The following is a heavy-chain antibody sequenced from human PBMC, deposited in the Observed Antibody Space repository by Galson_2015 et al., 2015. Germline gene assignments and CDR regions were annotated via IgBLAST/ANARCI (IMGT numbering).Heavy chain of an antibody. CDR1: GFTFSNAW. CDR2: IKSKTDGGTT. D-gene: IGHD4-17*01. J-gene: IGHJ4*02. CDR3: TTDSAGEGY. Sequence: SLRLSCAASGFTFSNAWMSWVRQAPGKGLEWVGHIKSKTDGGTTDYAAPVKGRFTISRDDSKNTLYLQMNSLKTEDTAVYYCTTDSAGEGYWGQGTLVTVSS. V-gene: IGHV3-15*01.